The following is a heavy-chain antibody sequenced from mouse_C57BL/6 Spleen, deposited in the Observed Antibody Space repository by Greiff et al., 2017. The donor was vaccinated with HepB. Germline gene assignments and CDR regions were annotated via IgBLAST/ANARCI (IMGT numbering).Heavy chain of an antibody. D-gene: IGHD2-3*01. Sequence: VQLQQSGPGLVKPSQSLSLTCSVTGYSITSGYYWNWIRQFPGNKLEWMGYISYDGSNNYNPSLKNRISITRDTSKNQFFLKLNSVTTEDTATYYCAKGYDGYYGAMDYWGQGTSVTVSS. J-gene: IGHJ4*01. V-gene: IGHV3-6*01. CDR3: AKGYDGYYGAMDY. CDR2: ISYDGSN. CDR1: GYSITSGYY.